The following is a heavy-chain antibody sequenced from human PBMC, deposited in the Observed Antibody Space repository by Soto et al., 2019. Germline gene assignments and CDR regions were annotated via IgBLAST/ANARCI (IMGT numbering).Heavy chain of an antibody. CDR3: ARGKGYFDP. V-gene: IGHV3-7*04. J-gene: IGHJ5*02. CDR1: GFTFSGYW. Sequence: EVQLVESGGGLVQPGGSLRLSCAASGFTFSGYWMSWVRQVPGEGPEWVANIKQDGSEKYYVNSVRGRFTISRDNAKNSLYLQMSSLRVDDTAVYYCARGKGYFDPWGQGTLVTVSS. CDR2: IKQDGSEK. D-gene: IGHD1-1*01.